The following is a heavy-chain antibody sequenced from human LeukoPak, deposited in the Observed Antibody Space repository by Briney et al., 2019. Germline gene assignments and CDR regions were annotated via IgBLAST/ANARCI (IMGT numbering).Heavy chain of an antibody. Sequence: ASVKVSCKASGYTFTGYYMHWVRQAPGQGLEWMGRINPNSGGTNYAQKFQGGVTMTRDTSISTAYMELSRLRSDDTAVYYCARAGRCGGDCYDYWGQGTLVTVSS. V-gene: IGHV1-2*06. CDR1: GYTFTGYY. CDR2: INPNSGGT. CDR3: ARAGRCGGDCYDY. J-gene: IGHJ4*02. D-gene: IGHD2-21*01.